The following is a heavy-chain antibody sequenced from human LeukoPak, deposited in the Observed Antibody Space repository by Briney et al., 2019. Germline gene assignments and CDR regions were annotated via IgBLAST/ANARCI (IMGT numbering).Heavy chain of an antibody. CDR2: MSPNSGGT. Sequence: VASVKVSCKAPGYTFTSYDFNWVRQATGQRPEWMGWMSPNSGGTGYAQKFQDRVTMTRNTSISTAYMELSSLRSDDTAVYYCARGPPNWGYDYWGPGTLVTVSS. V-gene: IGHV1-8*01. CDR1: GYTFTSYD. CDR3: ARGPPNWGYDY. D-gene: IGHD7-27*01. J-gene: IGHJ4*02.